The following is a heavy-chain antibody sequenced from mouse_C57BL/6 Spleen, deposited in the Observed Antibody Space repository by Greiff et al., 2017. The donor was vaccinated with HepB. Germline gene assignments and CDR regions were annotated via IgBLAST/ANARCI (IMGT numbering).Heavy chain of an antibody. V-gene: IGHV1-39*01. CDR2: INPNYGTT. CDR1: GYSFTDYN. J-gene: IGHJ3*01. CDR3: ARGGYGSSYPAWFAY. D-gene: IGHD1-1*01. Sequence: EVQLQQSGPELVKPGASVKISCKASGYSFTDYNMNWVKQSNGKSLEWIGVINPNYGTTSYNQKFKGKATLTVDQSSSTAYMQLNSLTSEDSAVYDCARGGYGSSYPAWFAYWGQGTLVTVSA.